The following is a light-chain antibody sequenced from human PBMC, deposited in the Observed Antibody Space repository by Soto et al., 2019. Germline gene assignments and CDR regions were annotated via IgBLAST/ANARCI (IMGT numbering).Light chain of an antibody. Sequence: QSALTQPASVSGSPGQSITISCPGTSSDVGGYNDVSWYQQHPGKAPKLMIYDVSNRPSGVSNRFSGSKSGNTASLTISGLQAEDEADYYCSSYTSSSIVVFGGGTKLTVL. CDR1: SSDVGGYND. J-gene: IGLJ2*01. V-gene: IGLV2-14*01. CDR3: SSYTSSSIVV. CDR2: DVS.